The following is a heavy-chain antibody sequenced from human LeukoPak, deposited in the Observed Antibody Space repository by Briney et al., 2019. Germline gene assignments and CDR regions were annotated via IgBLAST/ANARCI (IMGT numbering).Heavy chain of an antibody. CDR2: INPDNGGT. D-gene: IGHD5-12*01. V-gene: IGHV1-2*02. CDR3: ARDPSNSGYDYLYYFDY. Sequence: ASVKVSCKSSGYTFTGYYMHWVRQAPGQGLEWMGWINPDNGGTNYAQKFQGRVTMTRDMSISTAYMELSRLRSDDTAVYYCARDPSNSGYDYLYYFDYWGQGTLVTVSS. CDR1: GYTFTGYY. J-gene: IGHJ4*02.